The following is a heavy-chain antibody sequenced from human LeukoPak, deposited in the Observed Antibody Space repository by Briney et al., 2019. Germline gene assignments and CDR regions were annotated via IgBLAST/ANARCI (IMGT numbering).Heavy chain of an antibody. J-gene: IGHJ3*02. CDR1: GFTFGDYG. V-gene: IGHV3-20*04. CDR2: INWNGGST. CDR3: ARDYHADDYDSNDYYADAFDI. D-gene: IGHD3-22*01. Sequence: GGSLRLSCAASGFTFGDYGMSWVRQAPGKGLEWDAGINWNGGSTGYADSVRGRFTLSRDYAQNSLYLQMNSLRAEDTDLYYCARDYHADDYDSNDYYADAFDIWGQGKMVTVSS.